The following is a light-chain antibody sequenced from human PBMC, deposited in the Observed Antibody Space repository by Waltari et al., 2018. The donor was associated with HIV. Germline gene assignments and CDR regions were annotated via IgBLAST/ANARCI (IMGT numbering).Light chain of an antibody. J-gene: IGLJ3*02. CDR2: EGS. Sequence: QSALTQPASVSGSPGQSITISCTGTSSDVGSYNLVSWYQQHPGKAPNLLIYEGSKRPSGVSNRFSGSNSGNTASLTISGLQAEDEAYYYCCSYAGSSTLVFGGGTKLTVL. CDR1: SSDVGSYNL. CDR3: CSYAGSSTLV. V-gene: IGLV2-23*01.